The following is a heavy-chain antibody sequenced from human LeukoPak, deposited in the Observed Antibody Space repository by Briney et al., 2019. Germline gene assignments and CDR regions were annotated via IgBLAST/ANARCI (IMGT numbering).Heavy chain of an antibody. CDR3: ARDQRCSRFDGGCDQWFFDL. V-gene: IGHV4-59*01. D-gene: IGHD3-10*02. Sequence: SETLSLTCTVFGGSISGYYWSWLRQSPEKGLEWIGYIYHSGFTHYNPSLRSRVTISVDLSRNQFSLKLTSATAADTAMYYCARDQRCSRFDGGCDQWFFDLWGRGTLATVSS. CDR1: GGSISGYY. CDR2: IYHSGFT. J-gene: IGHJ2*01.